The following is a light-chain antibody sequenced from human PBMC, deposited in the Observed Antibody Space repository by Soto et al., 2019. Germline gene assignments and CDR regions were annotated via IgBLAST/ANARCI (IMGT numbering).Light chain of an antibody. CDR1: QSVSSSY. Sequence: ETVMTQSPATLSVSPGQRATLSCWASQSVSSSYLAWYQQKPGQAPRLLIYGASSRATGIPDRFSGSGSGTDFTLTIRRLEPEDFAVYFCQVYGSSSKTFGQGTKVDIK. J-gene: IGKJ1*01. CDR2: GAS. CDR3: QVYGSSSKT. V-gene: IGKV3-20*01.